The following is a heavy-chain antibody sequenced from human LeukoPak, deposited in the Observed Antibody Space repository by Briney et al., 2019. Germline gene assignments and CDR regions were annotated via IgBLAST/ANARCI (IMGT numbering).Heavy chain of an antibody. Sequence: ASVKVSCKASGGIFSSYTFNWVRQAPGQGLEWMGWINPNSGGTNYAQKFQGWVTMTRDTSISTAYMELSRLRSDDTAVYYCARGTPYSSGWPEPFDYWGQGTLVTVSS. CDR2: INPNSGGT. CDR1: GGIFSSYT. J-gene: IGHJ4*02. D-gene: IGHD6-19*01. CDR3: ARGTPYSSGWPEPFDY. V-gene: IGHV1-2*04.